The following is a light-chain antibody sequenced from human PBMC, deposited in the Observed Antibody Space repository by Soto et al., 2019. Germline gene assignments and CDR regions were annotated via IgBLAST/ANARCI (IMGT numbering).Light chain of an antibody. CDR2: DAS. CDR3: QQRSNWSLT. Sequence: EIVLTQSPATLSLSPGERATLSCRASQSVSSYLAWYQQKPGQAPRLLIYDASNRATGIPARFSGSGSGRAFSLTISSLEPEDFAAYYWQQRSNWSLTFGGGTNVEIK. J-gene: IGKJ4*01. V-gene: IGKV3-11*02. CDR1: QSVSSY.